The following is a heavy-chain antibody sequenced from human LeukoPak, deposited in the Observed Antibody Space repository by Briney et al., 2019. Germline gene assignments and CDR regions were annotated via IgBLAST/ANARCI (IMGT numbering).Heavy chain of an antibody. CDR1: GGSISSSSYY. V-gene: IGHV4-39*01. CDR2: IYYSGST. CDR3: ARTPYLYDYVWGRHDY. Sequence: SETLSLTCTVSGGSISSSSYYWGWIRQPPGKGLEWIGSIYYSGSTYYNPSLKSRVTISVDTSKNQFSLKLSSVTAADTAVYYCARTPYLYDYVWGRHDYWGQGTLVTVSS. D-gene: IGHD3-16*01. J-gene: IGHJ4*02.